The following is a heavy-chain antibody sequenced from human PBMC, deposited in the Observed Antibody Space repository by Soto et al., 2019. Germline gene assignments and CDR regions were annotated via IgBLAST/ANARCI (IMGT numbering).Heavy chain of an antibody. D-gene: IGHD3-3*01. CDR3: ARDRPFFTFFAVAPPPSYYYYMAG. CDR2: IYYSGST. Sequence: SETKSHTNTFSDLYISSSIYYLSWKKQPPGKGLEWIGSIYYSGSTYYNPSLKSRVTISVDTSKNQFSLKLSSVTAAATAVYEWARDRPFFTFFAVAPPPSYYYYMAGGGKGTTVTGSS. V-gene: IGHV4-39*02. CDR1: DLYISSSIYY. J-gene: IGHJ6*03.